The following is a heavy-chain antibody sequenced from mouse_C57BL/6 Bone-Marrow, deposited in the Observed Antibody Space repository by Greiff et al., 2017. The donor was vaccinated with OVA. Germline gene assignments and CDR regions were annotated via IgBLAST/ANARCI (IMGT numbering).Heavy chain of an antibody. CDR1: GYTFTSYW. Sequence: QVQLKQPGAELVKPGASVKLSCKASGYTFTSYWMHWVKQRPGQGLEWIGMIHPNSGSTNYNEKFKSKATLTVDKSSSTAYMQLSSLTSEDSAVYYCASPYGSSYDAMDYWGQGTSVTVSS. CDR3: ASPYGSSYDAMDY. V-gene: IGHV1-64*01. CDR2: IHPNSGST. D-gene: IGHD1-1*01. J-gene: IGHJ4*01.